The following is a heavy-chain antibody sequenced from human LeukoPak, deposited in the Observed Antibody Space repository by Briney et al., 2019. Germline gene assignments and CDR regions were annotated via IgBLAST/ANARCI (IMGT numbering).Heavy chain of an antibody. V-gene: IGHV1-18*01. Sequence: GASVKVSCKASDYTFSNYGISWVRQAPGQGLEWMGWISANNGNTSYAQNFQGRVTMTTDTSTSTAYMELRNLRSDDTAVYFCAREGGSTYYDFWSGSDNYYFYMDVWGKGTTVTVSS. D-gene: IGHD3-3*01. CDR2: ISANNGNT. J-gene: IGHJ6*03. CDR3: AREGGSTYYDFWSGSDNYYFYMDV. CDR1: DYTFSNYG.